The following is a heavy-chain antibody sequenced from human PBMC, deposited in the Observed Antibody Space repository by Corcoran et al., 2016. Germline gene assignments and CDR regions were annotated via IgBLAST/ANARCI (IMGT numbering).Heavy chain of an antibody. D-gene: IGHD3-16*01. J-gene: IGHJ6*02. CDR1: GFTFSDSA. Sequence: EVQLVESGGDLVQPGGSLRLSCAASGFTFSDSAIHWVRQASGKGLEWVGRMRSRPNSYATAYAASLGGRFTISRDDSKNTAYLQMNSLQTEDTAVYYCTRGIGGDGMDVWGQGTTVTVSS. CDR3: TRGIGGDGMDV. V-gene: IGHV3-73*02. CDR2: MRSRPNSYAT.